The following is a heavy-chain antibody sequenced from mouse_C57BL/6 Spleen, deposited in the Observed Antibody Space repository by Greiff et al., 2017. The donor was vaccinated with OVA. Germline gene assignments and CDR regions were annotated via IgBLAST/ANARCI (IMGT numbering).Heavy chain of an antibody. Sequence: QVQLQQPGAELVKPGASVKLSCKASGYTFTSYWMHWVKQRPGQGLEWIGMIHPNSGSTNDNEKFKSKATLTVDKSSSTAYMQLSSLTSEDSAVYYCARFGAYWGQGTLVTVSA. CDR3: ARFGAY. CDR1: GYTFTSYW. V-gene: IGHV1-64*01. J-gene: IGHJ3*01. CDR2: IHPNSGST.